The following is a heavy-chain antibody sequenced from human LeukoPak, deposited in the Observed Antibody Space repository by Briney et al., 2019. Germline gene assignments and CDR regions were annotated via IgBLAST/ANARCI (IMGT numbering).Heavy chain of an antibody. J-gene: IGHJ4*02. V-gene: IGHV3-7*05. CDR3: AVAWSGYYLAY. CDR2: IKQDGSEK. Sequence: GRSLRLSCAASGFTFSNHWMSWVRQAPGKGLEWVANIKQDGSEKYYVDSVKGRFTISRDNAKSSLYLQMNSLRADDTAVYYCAVAWSGYYLAYWGQGTLVTVSS. CDR1: GFTFSNHW. D-gene: IGHD3-3*01.